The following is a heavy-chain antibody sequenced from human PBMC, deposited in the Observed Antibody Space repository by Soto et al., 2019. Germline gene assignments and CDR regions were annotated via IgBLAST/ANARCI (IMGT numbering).Heavy chain of an antibody. CDR2: IYYSGSA. D-gene: IGHD3-3*01. V-gene: IGHV4-59*01. J-gene: IGHJ6*02. CDR1: GDSINSYY. Sequence: SETLSLTRTVSGDSINSYYWSWIRQPPGKGLEWIGNIYYSGSAEYNPSPKSRVTISVDTSKNQFFLKLSSVTAADTAVYYCTRDGGRYYAMDVWGEGTTVT. CDR3: TRDGGRYYAMDV.